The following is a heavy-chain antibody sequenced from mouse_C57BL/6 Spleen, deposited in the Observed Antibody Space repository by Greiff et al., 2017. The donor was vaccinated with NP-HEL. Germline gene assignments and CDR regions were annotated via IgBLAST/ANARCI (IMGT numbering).Heavy chain of an antibody. CDR1: GYTFTSYW. V-gene: IGHV1-52*01. Sequence: VQLQQPGAELVRPGSSVKLSCKASGYTFTSYWMHWVKQRPIQGLEWIGNIDPSDSETHYNQKFKDKATLTVDKSSSTAYMQLSSLTSEDSAVYYCARGVYYGSSRYFDVWGTGTTVTVSS. CDR2: IDPSDSET. D-gene: IGHD1-1*01. J-gene: IGHJ1*03. CDR3: ARGVYYGSSRYFDV.